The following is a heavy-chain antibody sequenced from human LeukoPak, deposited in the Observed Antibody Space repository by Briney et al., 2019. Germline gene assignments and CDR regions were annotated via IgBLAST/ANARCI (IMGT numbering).Heavy chain of an antibody. J-gene: IGHJ6*04. CDR2: ISYDGSTK. V-gene: IGHV3-30*18. D-gene: IGHD2-2*01. CDR1: GFTFISYG. CDR3: AKATAAYYYYGMDV. Sequence: GGSLRLSCAASGFTFISYGMHWVRQAPGNGLELVTVISYDGSTKYSANSVKGRFTISRDNSKNTLYLQMTSLRAEDTAVYYCAKATAAYYYYGMDVWGKGTTVTVSS.